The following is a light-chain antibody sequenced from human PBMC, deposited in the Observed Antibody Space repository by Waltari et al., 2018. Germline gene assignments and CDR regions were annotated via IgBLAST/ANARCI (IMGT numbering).Light chain of an antibody. CDR1: QGVNTY. CDR3: QHHVRLPAT. CDR2: GAY. J-gene: IGKJ1*01. V-gene: IGKV3-20*01. Sequence: IVLSPSPGTLSLSTGESDTLSCRASQGVNTYLAWYQQKPGQAPRLLIYGAYTRAAGIPDRFSGSGSGTDFSLTISRLEAEDFAVYYCQHHVRLPATFGQGTKVEIK.